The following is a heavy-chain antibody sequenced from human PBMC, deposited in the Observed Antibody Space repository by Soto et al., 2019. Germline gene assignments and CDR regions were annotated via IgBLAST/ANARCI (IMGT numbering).Heavy chain of an antibody. Sequence: SETLSLTCTVSGGSISSGDYYWSWIRQHPGKALEWIGDINHSGSTYYNPSLKSRVTMSVDTSKNQFSLTLNSVTAADTATYYCARGGISHWAYFYYMDVWDRGTTVTVSS. J-gene: IGHJ6*03. V-gene: IGHV4-31*03. CDR2: INHSGST. CDR3: ARGGISHWAYFYYMDV. CDR1: GGSISSGDYY. D-gene: IGHD2-21*01.